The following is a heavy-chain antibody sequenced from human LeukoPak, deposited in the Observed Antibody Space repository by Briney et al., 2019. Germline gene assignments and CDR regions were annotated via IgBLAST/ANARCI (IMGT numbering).Heavy chain of an antibody. CDR1: GFTFSSYA. D-gene: IGHD6-19*01. CDR2: ISGSGGGT. CDR3: AKTATGYSSGRYPGWPVDY. V-gene: IGHV3-23*01. J-gene: IGHJ4*02. Sequence: GGSLRLSCAAFGFTFSSYAVSWVRQAPGKGLEWVSAISGSGGGTYYADSVKGRFTISRDNSKNTLYLQMSSLSTEDTAVYYCAKTATGYSSGRYPGWPVDYWGQGTLVSVSS.